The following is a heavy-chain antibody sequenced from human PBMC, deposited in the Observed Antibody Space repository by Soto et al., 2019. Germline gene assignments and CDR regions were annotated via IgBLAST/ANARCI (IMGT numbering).Heavy chain of an antibody. CDR1: GGSISSCGYY. CDR3: ARGLVLWFGESPVDYYYYMDV. J-gene: IGHJ6*03. CDR2: IYYSGST. Sequence: QVQLQESGPGLVKPSQTLSLTCTVSGGSISSCGYYWSWIRQHPGKGLEWIGYIYYSGSTYYNPSLKGRVTISVDTSKNQFSLKLSSVTAADTAVYYCARGLVLWFGESPVDYYYYMDVWGKGTTVTVSS. D-gene: IGHD3-10*01. V-gene: IGHV4-31*03.